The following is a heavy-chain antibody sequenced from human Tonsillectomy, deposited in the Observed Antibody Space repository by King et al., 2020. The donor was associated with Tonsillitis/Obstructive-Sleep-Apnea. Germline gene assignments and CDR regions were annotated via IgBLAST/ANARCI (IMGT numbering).Heavy chain of an antibody. J-gene: IGHJ6*03. V-gene: IGHV3-30*01. CDR2: ISYDGSNK. Sequence: VQLVESGGGVVQPWRSLRLSCAASGFTFSSYAMHWVRQAPGKGLEWVAVISYDGSNKYYGDSVKGRFTISRDNSKNTLYLQMNSLRAEDTAVYYCATEKVELRLYYYYYMDVWGKGTTVTVSS. D-gene: IGHD1-7*01. CDR1: GFTFSSYA. CDR3: ATEKVELRLYYYYYMDV.